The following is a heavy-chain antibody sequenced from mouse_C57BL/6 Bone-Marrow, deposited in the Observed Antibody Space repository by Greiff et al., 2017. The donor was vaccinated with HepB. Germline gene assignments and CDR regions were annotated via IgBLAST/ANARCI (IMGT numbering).Heavy chain of an antibody. D-gene: IGHD3-2*02. CDR1: GYTFTSYW. CDR2: IDPSDSET. Sequence: VQLHQPGAELVRPGSSVKLSCKASGYTFTSYWMHWVKQRPIQGLEWIGNIDPSDSETHYNQKFKDKATLTVDKSSSTAYMQLSSLTSEDSAVYYCARSTQASWFAYWGQGTLVTVSA. CDR3: ARSTQASWFAY. J-gene: IGHJ3*01. V-gene: IGHV1-52*01.